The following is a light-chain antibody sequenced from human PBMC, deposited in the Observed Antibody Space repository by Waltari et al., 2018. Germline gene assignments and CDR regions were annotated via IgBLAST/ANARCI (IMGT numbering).Light chain of an antibody. CDR3: QHYYNIPRT. CDR1: PAISDS. V-gene: IGKV1-NL1*01. Sequence: TCRASPAISDSLAWYQQKPGKAPKLLLYGASRLDGWVPFRFSGSGSGTDFTLTITSLQPEDFATYYCQHYYNIPRTFGQGTKVEVK. J-gene: IGKJ1*01. CDR2: GAS.